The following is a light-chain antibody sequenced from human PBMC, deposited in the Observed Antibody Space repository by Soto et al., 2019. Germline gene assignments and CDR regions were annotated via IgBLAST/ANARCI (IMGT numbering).Light chain of an antibody. J-gene: IGLJ1*01. CDR1: SSDVGAYNS. CDR3: CSYATTFYV. Sequence: QSALAQPASVSGSPGQSITISCTGTSSDVGAYNSVSWYQQHPHRAPQVIIYKGTQRPSGVSNRFSGSTSGNAASLTISALQADDEADYFCCSYATTFYVFGSETKVTGL. V-gene: IGLV2-23*01. CDR2: KGT.